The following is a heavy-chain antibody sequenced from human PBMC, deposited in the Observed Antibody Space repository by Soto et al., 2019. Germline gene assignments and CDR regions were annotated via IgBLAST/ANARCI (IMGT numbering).Heavy chain of an antibody. CDR2: MYPDDSDI. V-gene: IGHV5-51*01. D-gene: IGHD3-22*01. Sequence: PGESLKISCKASGYSFSFYWIGWVRQMPGKGLEWMAIMYPDDSDIRYSPSFEAHVTISADKSTSTAFLQWSSLKASGTAMYYCATAYVYDFENSNYYRDAFDIWGQGTLVTVS. CDR1: GYSFSFYW. J-gene: IGHJ3*02. CDR3: ATAYVYDFENSNYYRDAFDI.